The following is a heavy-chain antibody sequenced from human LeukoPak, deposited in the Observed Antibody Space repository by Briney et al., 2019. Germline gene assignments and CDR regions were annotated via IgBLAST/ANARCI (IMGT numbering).Heavy chain of an antibody. CDR1: GFTFSSYW. D-gene: IGHD1-26*01. CDR2: IKQDGSEK. V-gene: IGHV3-7*01. Sequence: GGSLRLSCAASGFTFSSYWMSWVRQAPGKGLEWVANIKQDGSEKYYVDSVKGRFTVSRDNAKNSLYLQMNSLRAEDTAVYYSARRKLRSTYYYYYGMDVWGQGTTATVSS. CDR3: ARRKLRSTYYYYYGMDV. J-gene: IGHJ6*02.